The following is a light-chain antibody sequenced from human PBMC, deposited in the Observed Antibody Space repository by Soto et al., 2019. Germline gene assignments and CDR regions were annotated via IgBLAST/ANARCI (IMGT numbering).Light chain of an antibody. Sequence: EIVLTQSPATLSLSPGARATLSCRASQSVSSYLAWYQQKPGQAPRLLIYDASSRATGIPARFSGSGSETEFTLTISSLEPEDFAVYYCQQHSNWPVTFGQGTRVEIK. CDR1: QSVSSY. CDR3: QQHSNWPVT. J-gene: IGKJ1*01. V-gene: IGKV3-11*01. CDR2: DAS.